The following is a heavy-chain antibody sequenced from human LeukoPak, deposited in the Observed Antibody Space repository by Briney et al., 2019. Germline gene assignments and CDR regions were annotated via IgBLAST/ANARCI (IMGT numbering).Heavy chain of an antibody. V-gene: IGHV4-59*08. CDR2: IYYSGST. CDR3: ARRPVGAHGFDD. CDR1: GGSINTYY. Sequence: PSETLSLTCSVSGGSINTYYWSWIRQPPGKGLEWIGYIYYSGSTNYNPSLKSRVTISVDTSKNQFSLKLSSVTAADTAVYYCARRPVGAHGFDDWGQGTLVTVSS. J-gene: IGHJ4*02. D-gene: IGHD1-26*01.